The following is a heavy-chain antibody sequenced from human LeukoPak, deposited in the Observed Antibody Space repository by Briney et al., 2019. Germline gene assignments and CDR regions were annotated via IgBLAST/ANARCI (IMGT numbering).Heavy chain of an antibody. Sequence: GASVKVSCKASGYTFTGYMHWVRQAPGQGLERMGFIDPNNGGTNYAQKFQGRVTLTRDTSISTAYMELSSLRSDDTAVYHCATDEGGWGQGTLVTVSS. CDR1: GYTFTGY. CDR2: IDPNNGGT. V-gene: IGHV1-2*02. D-gene: IGHD3-16*01. J-gene: IGHJ1*01. CDR3: ATDEGG.